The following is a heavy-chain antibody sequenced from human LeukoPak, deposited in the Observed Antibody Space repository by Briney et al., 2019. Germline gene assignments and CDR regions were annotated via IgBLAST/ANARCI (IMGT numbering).Heavy chain of an antibody. V-gene: IGHV4-4*07. CDR3: ARGRYRSADICSGGDAFDI. CDR2: IYTRGST. Sequence: AETVPLIWSGAGDAINYWYWSWIRQPAGKGLEWIGRIYTRGSTNYNPSLKSRVTMSVDTSKNQFSLKLSSVTAADTAVYYCARGRYRSADICSGGDAFDIWGQGTMVSVSS. J-gene: IGHJ3*02. CDR1: GDAINYWY. D-gene: IGHD3-16*02.